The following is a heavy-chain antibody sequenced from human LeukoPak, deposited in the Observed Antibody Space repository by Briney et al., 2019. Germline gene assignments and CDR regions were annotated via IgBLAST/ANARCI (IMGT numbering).Heavy chain of an antibody. CDR1: GYTFTGYY. V-gene: IGHV1-2*02. CDR3: VREKRYCSGGSCYSSPIPNDY. D-gene: IGHD2-15*01. CDR2: INPNSGGT. Sequence: GASVKVSCKASGYTFTGYYMHWVRQAPGQGLEWMGWINPNSGGTNYAQKFQGRVTMTRDTSISTAYMELSRLRSDDTAVYYCVREKRYCSGGSCYSSPIPNDYWGQGTLVTVSS. J-gene: IGHJ4*02.